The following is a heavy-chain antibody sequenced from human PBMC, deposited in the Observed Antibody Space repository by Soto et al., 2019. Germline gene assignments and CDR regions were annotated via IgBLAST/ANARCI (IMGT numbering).Heavy chain of an antibody. J-gene: IGHJ5*02. V-gene: IGHV4-34*01. CDR3: ARGTAGGSETYYNPWFDP. Sequence: SETLSLTCAVYGGSFSGYYWSWIRQPPGRGLEWIGEINHSGTTNNNPSLKSRVTISVDTSKNQFSLKVSSVTAADTAVYYCARGTAGGSETYYNPWFDPWGQGTLVTVSS. CDR1: GGSFSGYY. CDR2: INHSGTT. D-gene: IGHD3-10*01.